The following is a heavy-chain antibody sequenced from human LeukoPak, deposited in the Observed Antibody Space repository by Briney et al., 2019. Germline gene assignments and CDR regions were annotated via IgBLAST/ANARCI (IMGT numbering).Heavy chain of an antibody. CDR2: ISGSGGST. Sequence: GGSLRLSCAASGFTFSSYAMSWVRQAPGKGLEWVSAISGSGGSTYYADSVKGRFTISRDNSKNTLYLQMNSLRAEDTAVYYCAKVQPPPVGAIDYFDYWGQGTLVTVSS. CDR1: GFTFSSYA. J-gene: IGHJ4*02. V-gene: IGHV3-23*01. CDR3: AKVQPPPVGAIDYFDY. D-gene: IGHD1-26*01.